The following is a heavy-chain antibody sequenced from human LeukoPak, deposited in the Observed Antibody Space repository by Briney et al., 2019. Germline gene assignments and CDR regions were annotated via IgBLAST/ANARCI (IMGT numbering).Heavy chain of an antibody. CDR1: GFTFSSYS. V-gene: IGHV3-48*04. D-gene: IGHD3-10*01. CDR2: ISGSGSPI. CDR3: ASSVNGELLR. J-gene: IGHJ4*02. Sequence: GGSLRLSCAASGFTFSSYSMNWVRQAPGKGLEWVSYISGSGSPIYYADSVKGRFTISRDNAKNSLFLQMNSLRAEDTAVYYCASSVNGELLRWGQGILVTVSS.